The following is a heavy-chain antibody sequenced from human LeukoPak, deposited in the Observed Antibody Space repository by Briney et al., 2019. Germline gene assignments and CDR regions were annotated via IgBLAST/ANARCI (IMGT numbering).Heavy chain of an antibody. CDR3: ARDVPDPIVVVPAALGP. J-gene: IGHJ4*02. CDR2: IIPILGIA. V-gene: IGHV1-69*04. Sequence: SVKVSCKASGGTFSSYAISWVRQAPGQGLEWMGRIIPILGIANYAQKFQGRVTITADKSTSTAYMELSSLRSEDTAVYYCARDVPDPIVVVPAALGPWGQGTLVTVSS. CDR1: GGTFSSYA. D-gene: IGHD2-2*01.